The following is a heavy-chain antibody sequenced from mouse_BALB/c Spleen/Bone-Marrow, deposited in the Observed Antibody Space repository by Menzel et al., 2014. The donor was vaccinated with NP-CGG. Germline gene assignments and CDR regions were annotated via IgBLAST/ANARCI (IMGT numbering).Heavy chain of an antibody. J-gene: IGHJ2*01. Sequence: DVKLMDSGGDFVKPGGSLKLSCPASGFTFRNYGMSWVRQIPDKRLEWVATISSGGTYTFYPDSVKGRFTISRDNTKNTLTLQMTSLKADDTSMYYCARRRDYDYFDYWGQGTTLTVSS. D-gene: IGHD2-4*01. CDR3: ARRRDYDYFDY. CDR2: ISSGGTYT. CDR1: GFTFRNYG. V-gene: IGHV5-6*02.